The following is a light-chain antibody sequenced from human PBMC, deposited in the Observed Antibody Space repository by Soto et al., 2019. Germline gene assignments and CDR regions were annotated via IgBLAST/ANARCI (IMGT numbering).Light chain of an antibody. CDR1: SSNIGNNY. J-gene: IGLJ1*01. V-gene: IGLV1-51*02. Sequence: QSALTQPPSVSAAPGQKVTISCSGSSSNIGNNYVSWYQQLPGTAPKLFIYENNKRPSGIPDRFSGSKSGTSATLGITGLQTGDEADYYCGTGDSSLSAYVFGTGTKVTVL. CDR2: ENN. CDR3: GTGDSSLSAYV.